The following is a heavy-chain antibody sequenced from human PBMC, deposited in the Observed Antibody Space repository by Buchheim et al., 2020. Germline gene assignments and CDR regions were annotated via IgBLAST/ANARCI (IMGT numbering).Heavy chain of an antibody. J-gene: IGHJ4*02. Sequence: QEQLVESGGGVVQPGRSLRLSCAASGFTFSSYGMHWVRQVPGKGLEWVAVISYDGDNKYYADSVKGRFTISRDNSKKTLYLQMNSLRAEDTAVYYCTNSYYYESSGYGGSNYWSQGTL. CDR3: TNSYYYESSGYGGSNY. CDR1: GFTFSSYG. CDR2: ISYDGDNK. V-gene: IGHV3-30*18. D-gene: IGHD3-22*01.